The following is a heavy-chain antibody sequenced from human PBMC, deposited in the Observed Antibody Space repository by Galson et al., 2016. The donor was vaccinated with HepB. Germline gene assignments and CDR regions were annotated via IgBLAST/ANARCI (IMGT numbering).Heavy chain of an antibody. CDR1: GFTFADFG. CDR2: IYISGASI. J-gene: IGHJ3*02. CDR3: ARDCSWGATHDAFDI. Sequence: SLRLSCAGSGFTFADFGMSWVRRAPGKGLEWVSSIYISGASIYYADSVKGRFTLSRDDATNSLHLQMNSLRAEDSAVYYCARDCSWGATHDAFDIWGQGTVVTVSS. D-gene: IGHD3-16*01. V-gene: IGHV3-21*01.